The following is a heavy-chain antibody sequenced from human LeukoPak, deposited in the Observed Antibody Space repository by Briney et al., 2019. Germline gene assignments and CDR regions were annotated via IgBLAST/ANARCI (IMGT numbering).Heavy chain of an antibody. Sequence: GESLKISCKGSGFSFTSFWIGWVRQMPEKDLEWMGIIYPGDSDTRYSPSFQGQVTISADRSTSTAYLQWSRLKASDTAIYYCARSAADRSTSLYFQHWGQGTLVTVSS. J-gene: IGHJ1*01. D-gene: IGHD2/OR15-2a*01. CDR1: GFSFTSFW. CDR3: ARSAADRSTSLYFQH. CDR2: IYPGDSDT. V-gene: IGHV5-51*01.